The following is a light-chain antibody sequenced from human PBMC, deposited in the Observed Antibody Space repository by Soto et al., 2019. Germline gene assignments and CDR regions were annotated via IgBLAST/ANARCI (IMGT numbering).Light chain of an antibody. CDR2: DAS. CDR1: QSISSY. J-gene: IGKJ5*01. Sequence: ESGWTRSQTKRSLYRRERXDVSCRSSQSISSYLAWYQQKPGQAPRLLIYDASNRATGIPARFSGSGSGTDFTLTISSLASEQFAVYHCQQRSNWAPVTFSRGTRLENK. V-gene: IGKV3-11*01. CDR3: QQRSNWAPVT.